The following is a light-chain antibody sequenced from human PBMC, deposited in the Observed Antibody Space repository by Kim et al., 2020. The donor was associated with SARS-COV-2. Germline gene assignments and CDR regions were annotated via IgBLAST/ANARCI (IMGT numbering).Light chain of an antibody. CDR1: QSVRSS. V-gene: IGKV1-5*01. CDR2: AAS. J-gene: IGKJ2*01. CDR3: QQYDNYPVT. Sequence: DIQMTQSPSTVSASVGDRVTITCRASQSVRSSLAWHQQKPGKAPNLVMYAASSLESGVPSRSSGSGSGTEFTLTSNSLQPDDFATYYCQQYDNYPVTFGQGTKLEIK.